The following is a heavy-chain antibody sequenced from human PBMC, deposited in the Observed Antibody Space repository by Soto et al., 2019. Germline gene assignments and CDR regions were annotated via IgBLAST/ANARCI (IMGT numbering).Heavy chain of an antibody. CDR1: GFTFSSSA. Sequence: PGGSLRLSCAASGFTFSSSAMSWVRQTPGKGLEWVSAISGGVITYSADSVKGRFTISRDNSKDTLYLQMDSLRAEDTAVYYCAKGPYKYYDSSGYFHHWGQGTLVTVSS. J-gene: IGHJ1*01. V-gene: IGHV3-23*01. CDR2: ISGGVIT. D-gene: IGHD3-22*01. CDR3: AKGPYKYYDSSGYFHH.